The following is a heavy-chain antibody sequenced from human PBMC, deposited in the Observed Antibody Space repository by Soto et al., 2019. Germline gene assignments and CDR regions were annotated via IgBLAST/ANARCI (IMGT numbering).Heavy chain of an antibody. V-gene: IGHV5-10-1*01. CDR1: GYSFTSYW. CDR2: IDPSDSYT. D-gene: IGHD6-19*01. CDR3: AIYSSGWYPLDY. Sequence: GESLKISCKGSGYSFTSYWISWARQMPGKGLEWMGRIDPSDSYTNYSPSFQGHVTISADKSISTAYLQWSSLRAEDTAVYYCAIYSSGWYPLDYWGQGTLVTVSS. J-gene: IGHJ4*02.